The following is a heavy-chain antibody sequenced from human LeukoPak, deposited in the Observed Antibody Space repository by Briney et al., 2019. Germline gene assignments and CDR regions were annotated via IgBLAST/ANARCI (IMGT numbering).Heavy chain of an antibody. D-gene: IGHD6-19*01. CDR1: DFSFITYA. CDR2: ISGGGDAT. Sequence: GGSLRLSCAASDFSFITYAMSWVRQAPGKGLEWVSTISGGGDATYYADSVKGRFTISRDNAKKSLYLQMNILRVEDTAVYYCAREGGSGWYSGWFDPWGQGTLVTVSS. J-gene: IGHJ5*02. V-gene: IGHV3-23*01. CDR3: AREGGSGWYSGWFDP.